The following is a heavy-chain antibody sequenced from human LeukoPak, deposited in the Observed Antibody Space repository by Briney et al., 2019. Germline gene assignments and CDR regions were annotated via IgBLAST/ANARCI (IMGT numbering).Heavy chain of an antibody. CDR3: VRSVVTLYWYFDL. CDR2: IYYSGST. Sequence: SETLSLTCTVSGGSISGYYYNWIRQPPGKGLEWIGYIYYSGSTNYNPSLKSRVTISLDTSKNQFSLKLSSVTTADTAVYYCVRSVVTLYWYFDLWGRGTLVTVSS. V-gene: IGHV4-59*01. D-gene: IGHD4-23*01. CDR1: GGSISGYY. J-gene: IGHJ2*01.